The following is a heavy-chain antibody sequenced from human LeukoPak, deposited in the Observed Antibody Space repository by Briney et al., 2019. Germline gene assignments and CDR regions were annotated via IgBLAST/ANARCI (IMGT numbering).Heavy chain of an antibody. CDR2: IYSSGST. J-gene: IGHJ4*02. D-gene: IGHD5-18*01. CDR3: ARGGKKTATVTS. CDR1: GGSISSGGYF. V-gene: IGHV4-31*03. Sequence: SQTLSLTCTVSGGSISSGGYFWNWIRQLPGKGLEWIGYIYSSGSTYNPSLKSRVIISLDTSKNQFSLKLNSVTAADTAVYYCARGGKKTATVTSWGQGTLVTVPS.